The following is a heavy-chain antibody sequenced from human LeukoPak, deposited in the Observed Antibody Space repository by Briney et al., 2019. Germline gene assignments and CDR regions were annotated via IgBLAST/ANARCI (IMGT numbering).Heavy chain of an antibody. CDR2: IGRNGETT. CDR1: GFTFSDYA. V-gene: IGHV3-23*01. D-gene: IGHD3-22*01. J-gene: IGHJ4*02. CDR3: AKVSYYDSSGYGDFDY. Sequence: GGSLRLSCAASGFTFSDYAMNWVRQAPGKGLEWVSAIGRNGETTYYADSVKGRFTISRDNSKNTLYLQMNSLRAEDTAVYYCAKVSYYDSSGYGDFDYWGQGTLVTVSS.